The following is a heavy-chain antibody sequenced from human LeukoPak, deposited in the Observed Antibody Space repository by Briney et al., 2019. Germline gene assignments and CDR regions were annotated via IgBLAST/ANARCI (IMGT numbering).Heavy chain of an antibody. J-gene: IGHJ4*02. CDR3: ARGKTGSIWNFDY. D-gene: IGHD6-13*01. CDR1: EFTFSSDW. Sequence: PGGSLRLSCAASEFTFSSDWMHWVRQAPGKGLVWVSRINTDGSITNYADSVKGRFTISRDNAENTLYLQMNSLRAEDTAVFYCARGKTGSIWNFDYWGQGTLVTVSS. V-gene: IGHV3-74*01. CDR2: INTDGSIT.